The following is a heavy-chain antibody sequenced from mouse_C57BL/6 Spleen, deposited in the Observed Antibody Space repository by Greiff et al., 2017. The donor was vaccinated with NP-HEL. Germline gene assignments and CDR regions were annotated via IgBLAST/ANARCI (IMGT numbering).Heavy chain of an antibody. V-gene: IGHV1-18*01. CDR1: GYTFTDYN. Sequence: EVQLQQSGPELVKPGASVKIPCKASGYTFTDYNMDWVKQSHGKSLEWIGDINPNNGGTIYNQKFKGKATLTVDKSSSTAYMERRSLTSEDTAVYYCAREGTYYSNPFAMDYGGQGTSVTGSS. CDR2: INPNNGGT. CDR3: AREGTYYSNPFAMDY. D-gene: IGHD2-5*01. J-gene: IGHJ4*01.